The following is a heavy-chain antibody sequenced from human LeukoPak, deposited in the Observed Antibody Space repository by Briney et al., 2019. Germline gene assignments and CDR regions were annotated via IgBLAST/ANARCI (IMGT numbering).Heavy chain of an antibody. CDR2: INHSGST. CDR3: ARSKQLRSLGYYGMDV. CDR1: GGSISSGGYY. J-gene: IGHJ6*02. D-gene: IGHD4-17*01. V-gene: IGHV4-30-2*01. Sequence: SQTLSLTCTVSGGSISSGGYYWSWIRQPPGKGLEWIGEINHSGSTNYNPSLKSRVTISVDTSKNQFSLKLSSVTAADTAVYYCARSKQLRSLGYYGMDVWGQGTSVTVSS.